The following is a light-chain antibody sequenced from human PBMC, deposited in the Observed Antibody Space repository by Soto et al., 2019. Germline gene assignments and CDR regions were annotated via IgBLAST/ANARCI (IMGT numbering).Light chain of an antibody. V-gene: IGKV1-33*01. Sequence: DIQMTQSPSSLSASVGDRVTIICQASQDITYYLNWYQQKPGKAPKLLIHDSSNMETGVPSRFSGSGTGTYFSFTIGSLQPEDSATYFCQQFDSPPLTFAQGTRLHIK. CDR3: QQFDSPPLT. CDR2: DSS. J-gene: IGKJ5*01. CDR1: QDITYY.